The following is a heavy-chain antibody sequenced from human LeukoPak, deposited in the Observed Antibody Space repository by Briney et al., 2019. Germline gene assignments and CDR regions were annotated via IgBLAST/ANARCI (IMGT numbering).Heavy chain of an antibody. D-gene: IGHD2-2*01. V-gene: IGHV4-39*01. CDR3: ARLVSGYCSSTSCYGFDY. CDR1: GGSISSSSYY. Sequence: SETLSLTCTVSGGSISSSSYYWGWIRQPPGKGLEWIGSIYYSGSTYYNPSLKSRVTIFVDTSKNQFSLKLSSVTAADTAVYYCARLVSGYCSSTSCYGFDYWGQGTLVTVSS. CDR2: IYYSGST. J-gene: IGHJ4*02.